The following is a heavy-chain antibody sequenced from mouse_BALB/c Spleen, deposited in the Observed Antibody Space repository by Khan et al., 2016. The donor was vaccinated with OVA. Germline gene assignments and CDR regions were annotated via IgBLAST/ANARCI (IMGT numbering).Heavy chain of an antibody. CDR3: ARGNYYGYYFDY. CDR1: GYSITSGYA. D-gene: IGHD1-1*01. V-gene: IGHV3-2*02. Sequence: EVQLQESGPGLVKPSQSLSFTCTVTGYSITSGYAWNWIRQFPGNKLEWMGYISYSGVTSYTPSLNSRISITRDTSKNQFFLQLNSVTTEDTATYYCARGNYYGYYFDYWGQGTTLTVSS. J-gene: IGHJ2*01. CDR2: ISYSGVT.